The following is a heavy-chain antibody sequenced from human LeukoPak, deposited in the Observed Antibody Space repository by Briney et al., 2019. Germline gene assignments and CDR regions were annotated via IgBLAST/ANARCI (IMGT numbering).Heavy chain of an antibody. V-gene: IGHV3-23*01. D-gene: IGHD6-25*01. CDR1: GFTFSSYA. CDR3: AKDMAPHGYFGFDY. Sequence: HPGGSLRLSCAASGFTFSSYAMSWVRQAPGKGLEWVSGISGSGGSTYYADSVKGRFTISRDNSKNTLYLQIKSLRAEDTALYYCAKDMAPHGYFGFDYWGQGTLVTVSS. J-gene: IGHJ4*02. CDR2: ISGSGGST.